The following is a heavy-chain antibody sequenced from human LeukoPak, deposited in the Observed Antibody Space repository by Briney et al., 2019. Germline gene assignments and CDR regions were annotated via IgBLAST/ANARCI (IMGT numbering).Heavy chain of an antibody. D-gene: IGHD3-9*01. CDR3: ARGSRLTGTFDI. CDR1: GGSFSGYY. CDR2: INHSGST. V-gene: IGHV4-34*01. J-gene: IGHJ3*02. Sequence: PSETLSLTCALYGGSFSGYYWTWIRQPPGKGLEWIGEINHSGSTNYSPSLKSRVTISLDTSQNQFSLKLTSVTAADTAVYYCARGSRLTGTFDIWGQGTMVTVSS.